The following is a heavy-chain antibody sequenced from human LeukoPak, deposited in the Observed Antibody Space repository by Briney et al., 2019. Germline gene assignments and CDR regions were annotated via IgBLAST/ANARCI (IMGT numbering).Heavy chain of an antibody. V-gene: IGHV3-21*04. CDR1: GFTFSSYT. Sequence: PGGSLRLSCAASGFTFSSYTMNWVRQAPGKGLEWVSSISSSSSYIYYVDSVKGRFTISRDNSKNTLYLQMNSLRAEDTAVYFCAREEHYRRYFALWGRGTLVTVSS. D-gene: IGHD3-16*02. CDR3: AREEHYRRYFAL. J-gene: IGHJ2*01. CDR2: ISSSSSYI.